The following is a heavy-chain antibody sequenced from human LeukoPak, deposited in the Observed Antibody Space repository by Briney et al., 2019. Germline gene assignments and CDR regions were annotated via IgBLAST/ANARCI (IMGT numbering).Heavy chain of an antibody. V-gene: IGHV4-59*01. CDR3: ARVFGKYYYGMDV. Sequence: SETLSLTCTVSGGSISSYYWNWIRQPPGKGLEWIGYISYSGSTNYNPSLKSRVTISVDTSKNNFSLKLSSVTAADTAVYYCARVFGKYYYGMDVWGQGTTVTVSS. CDR2: ISYSGST. CDR1: GGSISSYY. J-gene: IGHJ6*02. D-gene: IGHD3-10*02.